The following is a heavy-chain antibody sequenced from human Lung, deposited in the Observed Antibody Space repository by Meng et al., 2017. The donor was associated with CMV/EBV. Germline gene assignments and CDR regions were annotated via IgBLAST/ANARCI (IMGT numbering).Heavy chain of an antibody. CDR2: IYHSGST. J-gene: IGHJ4*02. V-gene: IGHV4-4*02. D-gene: IGHD2-21*02. CDR1: GGSISGSNW. Sequence: QLRLSESWPGLLKLSVTLSLTCAVSGGSISGSNWWSWVRQPPGKGLEWIGEIYHSGSTNYNPSLKSRVTISVDKSKNQFSLKLSSVTAADTAVYYCARVVTALWGYYFDYWGQGTLVTVSS. CDR3: ARVVTALWGYYFDY.